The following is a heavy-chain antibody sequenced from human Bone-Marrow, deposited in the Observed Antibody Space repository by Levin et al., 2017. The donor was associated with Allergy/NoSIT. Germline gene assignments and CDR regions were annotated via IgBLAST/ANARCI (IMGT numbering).Heavy chain of an antibody. CDR1: GFTFSSYS. J-gene: IGHJ6*02. CDR3: ARDHLRFLEWLPSPRYYYYYGMDV. Sequence: KSGGSLRLSCAASGFTFSSYSMNWVRQAPGKGLEWVSSISSSSSYIYYADSVKGRFTISRDNAKNSLYLQMNSLRAEDTAVYYCARDHLRFLEWLPSPRYYYYYGMDVWGQGTTVTVSS. CDR2: ISSSSSYI. D-gene: IGHD3-3*01. V-gene: IGHV3-21*01.